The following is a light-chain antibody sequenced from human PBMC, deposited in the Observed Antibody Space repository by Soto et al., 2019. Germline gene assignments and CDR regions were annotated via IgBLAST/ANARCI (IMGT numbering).Light chain of an antibody. CDR3: QQSGT. V-gene: IGKV1-39*01. CDR1: QSISSY. CDR2: AAS. J-gene: IGKJ1*01. Sequence: DIQMTQSPSSLSASVGDRVTITCRASQSISSYLNWFQQKPGKAPKVLIYAASSLQSGVPSRFSGSGSGTDFTLTISSLQPEDFATYYCQQSGTFGQGTRWIS.